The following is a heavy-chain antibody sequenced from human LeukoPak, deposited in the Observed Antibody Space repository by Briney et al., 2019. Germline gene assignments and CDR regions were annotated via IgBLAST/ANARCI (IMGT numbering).Heavy chain of an antibody. J-gene: IGHJ5*02. CDR1: GGSISSYY. CDR2: IYYSGST. CDR3: ARGGFRPET. Sequence: SETLSLTCTVSGGSISSYYWSWVRQPPGKGLEYIGYIYYSGSTSYNPSLKSRVTMSVDTSKDQVSLSLNSVTAADTAVYYCARGGFRPETWGQGTLVTVSS. D-gene: IGHD5-12*01. V-gene: IGHV4-59*01.